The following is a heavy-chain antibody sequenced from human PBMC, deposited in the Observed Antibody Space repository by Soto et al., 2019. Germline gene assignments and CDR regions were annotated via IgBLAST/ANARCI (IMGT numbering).Heavy chain of an antibody. CDR2: MNPNSGNT. V-gene: IGHV1-8*01. CDR1: GYTFTSYD. D-gene: IGHD6-19*01. CDR3: ARGITPYSSGWYGDFDY. Sequence: VASVKVSCKASGYTFTSYDINWVRQATGQGLEWMGWMNPNSGNTGYAQKFQGRVTMTRNTSISTAYMELSSLRSEDTAVYYCARGITPYSSGWYGDFDYWGQGTLVTVSS. J-gene: IGHJ4*02.